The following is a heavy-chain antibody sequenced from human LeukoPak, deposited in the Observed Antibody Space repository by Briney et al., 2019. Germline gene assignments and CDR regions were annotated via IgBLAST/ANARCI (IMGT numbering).Heavy chain of an antibody. V-gene: IGHV3-66*04. CDR1: GGSFSSYY. Sequence: ETLSLTCAVYGGSFSSYYCTLIRQPPGKGLEWVSVIYPGGSTFYADSVKGRFTISRDNAKNSLYLQMDSLRAGDTAVYYCARRRSSGNFDSWGQGTLVTVSS. D-gene: IGHD3-3*01. CDR2: IYPGGST. CDR3: ARRRSSGNFDS. J-gene: IGHJ4*02.